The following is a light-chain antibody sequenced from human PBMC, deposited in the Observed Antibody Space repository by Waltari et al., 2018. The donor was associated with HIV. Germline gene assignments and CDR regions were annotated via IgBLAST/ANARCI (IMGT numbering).Light chain of an antibody. Sequence: QSVLTQPPSASGTPGQRVTISCSGSSSNIGSSYVYWYQQLPGTATKLLMYRNNQRPSGVPDRFSGSKSGTSASLAISGLRSEDEADYYCATWDDSLSGLWVFGGGTKLTVL. V-gene: IGLV1-47*01. CDR3: ATWDDSLSGLWV. J-gene: IGLJ3*02. CDR1: SSNIGSSY. CDR2: RNN.